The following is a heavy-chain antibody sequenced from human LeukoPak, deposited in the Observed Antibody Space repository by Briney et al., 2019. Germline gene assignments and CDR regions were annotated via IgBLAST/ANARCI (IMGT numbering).Heavy chain of an antibody. V-gene: IGHV3-33*01. CDR2: IYYEGSNK. Sequence: GGSLRLSCAASGLTFRNYGMHWVRQAPGKGLEWVAVIYYEGSNKYYADSVKGRFTISRDNSKNTLYLQMNSLRAEDTAVYYCASERGYTGYDYGYFDYWGQGTLVTVSS. J-gene: IGHJ4*02. CDR1: GLTFRNYG. CDR3: ASERGYTGYDYGYFDY. D-gene: IGHD5-12*01.